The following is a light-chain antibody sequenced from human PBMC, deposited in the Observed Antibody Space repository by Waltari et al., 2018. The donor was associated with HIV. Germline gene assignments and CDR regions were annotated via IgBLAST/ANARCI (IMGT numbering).Light chain of an antibody. J-gene: IGKJ4*01. CDR3: HQRSNSPLT. CDR2: DSS. CDR1: QSIGSY. Sequence: EIVLTQSPATLSLSPGKRATLSCTASQSIGSYLAWYQQKPGQAPRLLIYDSSNRASGIPARFSGSGSGTDFTLTISSLEPEDFAVYYCHQRSNSPLTFGGGTKVEI. V-gene: IGKV3-11*01.